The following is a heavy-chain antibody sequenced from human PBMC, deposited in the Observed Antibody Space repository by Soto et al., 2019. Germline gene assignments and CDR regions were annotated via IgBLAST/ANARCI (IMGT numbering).Heavy chain of an antibody. J-gene: IGHJ4*02. CDR1: GFTFNSYA. V-gene: IGHV3-64D*06. CDR2: ISSYGADT. CDR3: VKEAYMRSDWYGQLGY. D-gene: IGHD6-19*01. Sequence: GGSLRLSCSASGFTFNSYAMHWVRQAPGKGLEFVSAISSYGADTYYADSVKGRFAISRDNSKNTLYLQMSSLRAEDTALYYCVKEAYMRSDWYGQLGYWGQGALITVSS.